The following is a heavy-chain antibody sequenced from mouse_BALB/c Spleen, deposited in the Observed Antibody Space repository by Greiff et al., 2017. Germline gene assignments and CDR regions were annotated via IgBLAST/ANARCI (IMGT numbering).Heavy chain of an antibody. CDR1: GFTFSSYG. Sequence: EVKLVESGGDLVKPGGSLKLSCAASGFTFSSYGMSWVRQTPDKRLEWVATISSGGSYTYYPDSVKGRFTISRDNAKNTLYLQMSSLKSEDTAMYYCARQGLLSDYYAMDYWGQGTSVTVSS. J-gene: IGHJ4*01. D-gene: IGHD2-1*01. V-gene: IGHV5-6*02. CDR2: ISSGGSYT. CDR3: ARQGLLSDYYAMDY.